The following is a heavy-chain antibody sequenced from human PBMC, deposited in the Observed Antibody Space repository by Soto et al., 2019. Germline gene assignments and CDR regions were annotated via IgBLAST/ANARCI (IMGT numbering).Heavy chain of an antibody. D-gene: IGHD1-1*01. J-gene: IGHJ5*02. CDR3: VRDGTKTLRDWFDP. Sequence: SETLSLTCTVSGASISGYYWSWIRKSAGKGLGWIGRIYATGTTDYNPSLKSRVMMSVDTSKKQFSLKLRSVTAADTAVYYCVRDGTKTLRDWFDPWGQGISVTVSS. V-gene: IGHV4-4*07. CDR2: IYATGTT. CDR1: GASISGYY.